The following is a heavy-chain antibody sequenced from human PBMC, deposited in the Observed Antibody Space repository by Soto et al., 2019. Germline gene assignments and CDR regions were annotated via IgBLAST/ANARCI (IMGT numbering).Heavy chain of an antibody. CDR2: ISSSSSYI. CDR1: GFTFSNYN. Sequence: GGSLRLSCAASGFTFSNYNMNWVRQAPGKGLEWVSSISSSSSYIYYEDSVKGAFTIARVTVKNSLSLQMNSLRAEDPDVYYCAIDSCCGGSCSQYYHYGMDVWGQGTTVTVSS. D-gene: IGHD2-15*01. J-gene: IGHJ6*02. V-gene: IGHV3-21*01. CDR3: AIDSCCGGSCSQYYHYGMDV.